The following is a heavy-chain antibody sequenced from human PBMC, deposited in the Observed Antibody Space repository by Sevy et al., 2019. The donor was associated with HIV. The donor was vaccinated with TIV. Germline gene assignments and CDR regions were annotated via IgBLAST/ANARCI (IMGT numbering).Heavy chain of an antibody. J-gene: IGHJ4*02. CDR2: ISGSGGST. CDR3: ANCMVATIGPSDY. V-gene: IGHV3-23*01. Sequence: GGSLRLSCAASGFTFSSYAMSWVRHAPGKGLEWVSAISGSGGSTYYADSVKGRFTISRDNSKNTLYLQMNSLRAEDTAVYYCANCMVATIGPSDYWGQGTLVTVSS. D-gene: IGHD5-12*01. CDR1: GFTFSSYA.